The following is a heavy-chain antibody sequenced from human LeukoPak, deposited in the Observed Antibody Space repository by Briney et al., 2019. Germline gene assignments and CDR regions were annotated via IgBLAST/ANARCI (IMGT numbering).Heavy chain of an antibody. CDR1: GGTFSSYA. Sequence: GSSLKVSCKASGGTFSSYAISWGRQAPGQGVEWMGGSIPIFGTANYAQKFQGRVTITADKSTSTAYMELSSLRSEDTAVYYCARDGGSGWYDYWGQGTLVTVPS. V-gene: IGHV1-69*06. J-gene: IGHJ4*02. D-gene: IGHD6-19*01. CDR3: ARDGGSGWYDY. CDR2: SIPIFGTA.